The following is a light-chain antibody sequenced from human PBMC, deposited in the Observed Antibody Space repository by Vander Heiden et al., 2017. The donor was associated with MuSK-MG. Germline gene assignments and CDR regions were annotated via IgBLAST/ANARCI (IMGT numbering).Light chain of an antibody. CDR1: QSISSY. CDR3: QQTYSTPSIT. CDR2: AAS. Sequence: DIQMTQSPSSLSASVGDRVTITCRASQSISSYLNWYQQKPGKAPKLLIYAASSLQSGVPSRFSGSGSGTDFTLTISSLQPEDFAPYYCQQTYSTPSITFGQGTLLEIK. V-gene: IGKV1-39*01. J-gene: IGKJ5*01.